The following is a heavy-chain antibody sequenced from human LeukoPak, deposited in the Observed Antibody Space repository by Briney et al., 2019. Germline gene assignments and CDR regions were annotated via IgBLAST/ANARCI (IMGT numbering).Heavy chain of an antibody. CDR2: ISHDGSHE. CDR1: GLTFRSYG. V-gene: IGHV3-30*03. J-gene: IGHJ4*02. CDR3: ARDGPDY. Sequence: PGGSLRLSCGASGLTFRSYGMHWVRQAPAKGLEWVALISHDGSHEYYADSVSGRFTISRDNSNNTMYLQMNSLRAEDTAVYYCARDGPDYWGQGTLVTVSS.